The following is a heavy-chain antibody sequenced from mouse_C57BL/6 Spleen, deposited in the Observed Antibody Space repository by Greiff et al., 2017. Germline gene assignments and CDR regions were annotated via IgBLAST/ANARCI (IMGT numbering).Heavy chain of an antibody. Sequence: VKLVESGAELVRPGTSVKLSCKASGYTFTSYWMHWVKQRPGQGLEWIGVIDPSDSYTNYNQKFKGKATLTVDTSSSTAYMQLSSLTSEDSAVYYCARRLITTVVATGFDYWGQGTTLTVSS. CDR1: GYTFTSYW. V-gene: IGHV1-59*01. CDR2: IDPSDSYT. J-gene: IGHJ2*01. D-gene: IGHD1-1*01. CDR3: ARRLITTVVATGFDY.